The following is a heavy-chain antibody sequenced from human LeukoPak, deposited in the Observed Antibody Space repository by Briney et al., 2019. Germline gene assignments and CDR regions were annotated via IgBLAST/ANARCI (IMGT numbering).Heavy chain of an antibody. CDR2: ISSSSSYI. J-gene: IGHJ6*02. CDR3: ARVRCSGGSCYLAYYYYGMDV. V-gene: IGHV3-21*01. CDR1: GFTFSSYS. Sequence: GGSLRLSCAASGFTFSSYSMNWVRQAPGKGLEWVSSISSSSSYIYYADSVKGRFTISRDNAKNSLYLQMNSLRAEDTAVYYCARVRCSGGSCYLAYYYYGMDVWGQGTTVTVSS. D-gene: IGHD2-15*01.